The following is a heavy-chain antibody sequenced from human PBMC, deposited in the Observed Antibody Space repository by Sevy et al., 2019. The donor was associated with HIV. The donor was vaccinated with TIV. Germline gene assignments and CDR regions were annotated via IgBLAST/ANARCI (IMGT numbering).Heavy chain of an antibody. Sequence: GGSLRLSCAASGFTFSKYSMSWVRQPPGKGLEWVSTLSFGCGEINYADSVKGRCTISRDSSKSSVYLQMNNLRPEDTAVYYCAREGCTKPHDYWGQGTLVTVSS. D-gene: IGHD2-8*01. J-gene: IGHJ4*02. V-gene: IGHV3-23*01. CDR1: GFTFSKYS. CDR3: AREGCTKPHDY. CDR2: LSFGCGEI.